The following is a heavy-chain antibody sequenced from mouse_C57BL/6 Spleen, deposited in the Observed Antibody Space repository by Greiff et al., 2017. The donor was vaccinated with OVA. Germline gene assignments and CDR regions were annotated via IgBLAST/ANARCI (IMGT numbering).Heavy chain of an antibody. Sequence: QVQLQQPGAELVQPGASVKLSCKASGYTFTSYWMHWVKQRPGRGLEWIGRIDPNGGGTKYNEKFKSKATLTVDKPSSTAYMQLSSLTSEDSAVYYGAREELRDWARFAYWGQGTLVTVSA. CDR1: GYTFTSYW. J-gene: IGHJ3*01. CDR2: IDPNGGGT. CDR3: AREELRDWARFAY. V-gene: IGHV1-72*01. D-gene: IGHD1-1*01.